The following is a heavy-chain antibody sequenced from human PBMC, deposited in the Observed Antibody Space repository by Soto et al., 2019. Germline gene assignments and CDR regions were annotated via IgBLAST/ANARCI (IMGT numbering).Heavy chain of an antibody. CDR2: IKSDGSDK. CDR1: GFTFSSYW. Sequence: PGGSLRLSCAASGFTFSSYWMTWIRQAPGRGLECVANIKSDGSDKDYVDSVKGRFTISRDNVKNLLFLQMNSLRAEDTAVYYCARQTRALDSWGQGTLVTVSS. CDR3: ARQTRALDS. D-gene: IGHD3-10*01. V-gene: IGHV3-7*03. J-gene: IGHJ4*02.